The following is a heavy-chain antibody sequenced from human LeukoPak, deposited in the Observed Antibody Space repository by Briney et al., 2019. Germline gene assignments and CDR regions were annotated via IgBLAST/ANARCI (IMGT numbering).Heavy chain of an antibody. J-gene: IGHJ4*02. CDR1: GFSVSNNY. V-gene: IGHV3-66*01. CDR3: VEGSAVPQFDY. D-gene: IGHD6-13*01. CDR2: IYSGGST. Sequence: GGSLRLSCAASGFSVSNNYMSWVRQAPGKGLEWVSVIYSGGSTFYADSVKGRFTISRDNSKNTLYLQMTSLRIEDAAVYYCVEGSAVPQFDYWGQGTLVTVSS.